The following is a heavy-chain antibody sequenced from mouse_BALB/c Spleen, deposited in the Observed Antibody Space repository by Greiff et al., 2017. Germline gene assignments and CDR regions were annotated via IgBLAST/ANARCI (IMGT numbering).Heavy chain of an antibody. CDR1: GDSITSGY. Sequence: EVKLQESGPSLVKPSQTLSLTCSVTGDSITSGYWNWIRKFPGNKLEYMGYISYSGSTYYNPSLKSRISITRDTSKNQYYLQLNSVTTEDTATYYCARYDDYDGVYYAMDYWGQGTSVTVSS. V-gene: IGHV3-8*02. J-gene: IGHJ4*01. CDR3: ARYDDYDGVYYAMDY. D-gene: IGHD2-4*01. CDR2: ISYSGST.